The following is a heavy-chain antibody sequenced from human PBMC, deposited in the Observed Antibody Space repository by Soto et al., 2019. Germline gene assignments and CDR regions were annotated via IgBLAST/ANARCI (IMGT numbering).Heavy chain of an antibody. V-gene: IGHV3-30*18. CDR3: AKDRGRYCSGGSCYTLNY. D-gene: IGHD2-15*01. J-gene: IGHJ4*02. CDR2: ISYDGSNK. Sequence: QVQLVESGGGVVQPGRSLRLYCAASGFTFSSYGMHWVRQAPGKGLEWVAVISYDGSNKYYADSVKGRFTISRDNSKNTLYLQMNSLRAEDSAVYYCAKDRGRYCSGGSCYTLNYWGQGTLVTVSS. CDR1: GFTFSSYG.